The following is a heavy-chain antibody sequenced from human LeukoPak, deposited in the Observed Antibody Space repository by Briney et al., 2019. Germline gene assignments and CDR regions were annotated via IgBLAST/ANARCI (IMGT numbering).Heavy chain of an antibody. CDR2: ISAYNGNT. CDR3: ARASYYDNAFDI. V-gene: IGHV1-18*01. D-gene: IGHD3-22*01. Sequence: ASVKVSCKASGYTFTSYGVSWVRQAPGQGLEWMGWISAYNGNTNYAQKLQGRVTMTTDTSTSTAYMELRSLRSDDTAVYYCARASYYDNAFDIWGQGTMVTVSS. J-gene: IGHJ3*02. CDR1: GYTFTSYG.